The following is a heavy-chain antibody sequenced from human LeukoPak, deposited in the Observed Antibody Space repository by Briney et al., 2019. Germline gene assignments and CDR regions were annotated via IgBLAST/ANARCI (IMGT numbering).Heavy chain of an antibody. D-gene: IGHD1-1*01. J-gene: IGHJ3*02. CDR2: IKRDGSQI. CDR3: ARDTSPSSGSTYFDAFDM. CDR1: GFTFSNDW. Sequence: GGSLRLSCVSSGFTFSNDWMTWVRQAPGKGLEWVANIKRDGSQIHNADSAKGRFTIYRDNTKLFLQLNSLRVDDTAQYYCARDTSPSSGSTYFDAFDMWGQGTMVSVSS. V-gene: IGHV3-7*01.